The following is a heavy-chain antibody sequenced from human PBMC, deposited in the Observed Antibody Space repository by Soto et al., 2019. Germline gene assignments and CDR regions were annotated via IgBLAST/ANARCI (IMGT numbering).Heavy chain of an antibody. V-gene: IGHV3-53*01. Sequence: EVQLVESGGGLIKPGGSLRLSCAASGFTVSSNYMSWVRQAPGKGLEWVSVIYSGGSTYSADSVKGRFTSSRDNSNNSLYLQINSLRAEDTAVYYFARDVDPPAWGLGTLVTVSS. CDR1: GFTVSSNY. J-gene: IGHJ4*02. CDR2: IYSGGST. CDR3: ARDVDPPA. D-gene: IGHD2-21*01.